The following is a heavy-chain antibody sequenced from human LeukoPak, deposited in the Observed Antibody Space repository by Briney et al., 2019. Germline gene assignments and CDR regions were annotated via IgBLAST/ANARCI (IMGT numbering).Heavy chain of an antibody. CDR3: ARDQENRDYSLGY. V-gene: IGHV3-9*01. J-gene: IGHJ4*02. CDR2: ISWNSGSI. Sequence: HPGRSLRLSCAASGFTFDDYAMHWVRQAPGKGLEWVSGISWNSGSIGYADSVKGRFTISRDNAKNSLYLQMNSLRAEDTALYYCARDQENRDYSLGYWGQGTLVTVSS. CDR1: GFTFDDYA. D-gene: IGHD4-17*01.